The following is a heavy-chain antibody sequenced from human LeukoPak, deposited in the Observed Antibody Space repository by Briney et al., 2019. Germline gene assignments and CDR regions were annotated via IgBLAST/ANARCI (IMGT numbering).Heavy chain of an antibody. CDR1: GYSISSGYY. D-gene: IGHD5-18*01. V-gene: IGHV4-38-2*01. J-gene: IGHJ4*02. CDR2: IYHSGST. CDR3: ARVGYSYGPAGY. Sequence: PSETLSLTCAVSGYSISSGYYWGWIRQPPGKGLEWIGSIYHSGSTYYNPSLKSRVTISVDTSKNQFSLKLSSATAADTAVYYCARVGYSYGPAGYWGQGTLVTVSS.